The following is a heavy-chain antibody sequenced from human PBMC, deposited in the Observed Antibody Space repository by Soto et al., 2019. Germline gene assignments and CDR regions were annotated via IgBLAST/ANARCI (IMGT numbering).Heavy chain of an antibody. CDR3: ARVGQLFPDLDL. Sequence: QVQLQQWGAGLLKPSETLSLSCSVYGTSFSNSYWSWIRQAPGKGLEWLGEINHTGSTTYNPALKSPVTISVDASKKEFSLKLRSVTAAVTAVYYCARVGQLFPDLDLWGRGTLVSVSS. CDR1: GTSFSNSY. CDR2: INHTGST. J-gene: IGHJ2*01. V-gene: IGHV4-34*01. D-gene: IGHD3-10*01.